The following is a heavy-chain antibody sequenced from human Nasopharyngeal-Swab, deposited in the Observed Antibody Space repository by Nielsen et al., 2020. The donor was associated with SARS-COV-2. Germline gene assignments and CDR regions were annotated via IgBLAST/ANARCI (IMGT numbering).Heavy chain of an antibody. J-gene: IGHJ4*02. CDR3: ARSGSYYLFDY. CDR2: IYYSGST. D-gene: IGHD1-26*01. V-gene: IGHV4-59*01. Sequence: SETLSLTCTVSGGSISSYYWSWIRQPPGKGLEWIGYIYYSGSTNYNPSLKSRVTISVDTSKNQFSLKLSPVTAADTAVYYCARSGSYYLFDYWGQGTLVTVSS. CDR1: GGSISSYY.